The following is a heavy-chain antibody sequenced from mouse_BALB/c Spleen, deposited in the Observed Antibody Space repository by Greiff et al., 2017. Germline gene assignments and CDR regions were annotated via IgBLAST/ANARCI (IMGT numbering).Heavy chain of an antibody. CDR2: IWAGGST. V-gene: IGHV2-9*02. CDR1: GFSLTSYG. J-gene: IGHJ3*01. D-gene: IGHD6-2*01. Sequence: QVQLKQSGPGLVPPSQSLSITCTVSGFSLTSYGVHWVRQTPGKGLEWLGVIWAGGSTNYNSALMSRLSISKDNTKSQVFLKMNSLQTDDTSMYYCAGDSEGLQGFAYWGQGTLVTV. CDR3: AGDSEGLQGFAY.